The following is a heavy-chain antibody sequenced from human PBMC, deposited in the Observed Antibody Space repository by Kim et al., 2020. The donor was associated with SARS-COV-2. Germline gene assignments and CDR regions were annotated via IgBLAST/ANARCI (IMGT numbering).Heavy chain of an antibody. D-gene: IGHD5-18*01. J-gene: IGHJ6*02. Sequence: GGSLRLSCAASGFTFSSYSMNWVRQAPGKGLEWVSSIISSSSYIYYADSVKGRFTISRDNAKNSLYLQMNSLRAEDTAVYYCARDRGGPSIQLWSQAPEIYGMDVWGQGTTVTVSS. V-gene: IGHV3-21*01. CDR3: ARDRGGPSIQLWSQAPEIYGMDV. CDR1: GFTFSSYS. CDR2: IISSSSYI.